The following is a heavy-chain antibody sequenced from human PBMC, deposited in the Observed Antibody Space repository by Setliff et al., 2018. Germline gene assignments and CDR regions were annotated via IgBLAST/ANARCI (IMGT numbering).Heavy chain of an antibody. J-gene: IGHJ1*01. CDR2: IYPGDSET. V-gene: IGHV5-51*01. CDR1: GYSFTSNW. CDR3: ASLQDAQYFQY. Sequence: PGESLKISCVGSGYSFTSNWIAWVRQMPGKGLDWMGIIYPGDSETRYSPSFQGRVTISVDKSISTAYLQWGSLRASDSAIYYCASLQDAQYFQYWGQGTLVTVSS.